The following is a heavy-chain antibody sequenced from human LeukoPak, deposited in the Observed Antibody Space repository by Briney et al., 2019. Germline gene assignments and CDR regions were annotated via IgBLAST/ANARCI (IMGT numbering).Heavy chain of an antibody. CDR3: TTVVDIVATIDY. V-gene: IGHV3-66*01. Sequence: GGSLRLSCAASGFTISANFMSWVRQAPGKGLEWVSVMYSVGSTFYADSVKGRFTISRDDSKNTLYLQMNSLKTEDTAVYYCTTVVDIVATIDYWGQGTLVTVSS. D-gene: IGHD5-12*01. CDR2: MYSVGST. CDR1: GFTISANF. J-gene: IGHJ4*02.